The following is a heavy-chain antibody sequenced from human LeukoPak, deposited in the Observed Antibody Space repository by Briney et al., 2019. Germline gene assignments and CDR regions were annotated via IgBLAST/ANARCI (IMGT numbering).Heavy chain of an antibody. CDR3: ARGGSYVSFDI. J-gene: IGHJ3*02. D-gene: IGHD3-16*01. CDR2: IRNKTKRYST. V-gene: IGHV3-72*01. CDR1: GFTFSSYA. Sequence: TGGSLRLSCAASGFTFSSYAMSWVRQAPGKGLEWVGRIRNKTKRYSTEYAASVKGRFTISRDDSENSLYLRMNSLKTEDTAVYYCARGGSYVSFDIWGQGTMVTVSS.